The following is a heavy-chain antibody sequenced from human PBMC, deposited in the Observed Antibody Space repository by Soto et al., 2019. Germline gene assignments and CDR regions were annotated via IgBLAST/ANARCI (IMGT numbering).Heavy chain of an antibody. V-gene: IGHV1-69*02. CDR2: IIPILGIA. CDR1: GGTFSSYT. CDR3: ARARDYYYYYYMDV. Sequence: SVKVSCKASGGTFSSYTISWVRQAPGQGLEWMGRIIPILGIANYAQKFQGRVPITADKSTSTAYMELSSLRSEDTAVYYCARARDYYYYYYMDVWGKGTTVTVSS. J-gene: IGHJ6*03. D-gene: IGHD6-6*01.